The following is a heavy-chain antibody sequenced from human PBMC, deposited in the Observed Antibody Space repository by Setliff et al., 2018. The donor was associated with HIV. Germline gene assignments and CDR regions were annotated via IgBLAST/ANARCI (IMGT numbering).Heavy chain of an antibody. CDR2: INTYNGNT. CDR1: GYNFVGYG. V-gene: IGHV1-18*01. D-gene: IGHD2-21*01. J-gene: IGHJ5*02. Sequence: ASVKVSCKASGYNFVGYGINWLRKAPGQGLEWMGWINTYNGNTKYGQKFQGSVTMTTDTSTSTVYMELRNLSSDDTAVYFCARGGPARVALLYWFDPWGQGTLVTVSS. CDR3: ARGGPARVALLYWFDP.